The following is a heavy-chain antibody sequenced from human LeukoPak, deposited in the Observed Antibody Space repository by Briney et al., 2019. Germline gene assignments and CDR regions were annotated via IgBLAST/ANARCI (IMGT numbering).Heavy chain of an antibody. CDR1: GFTFSSYG. CDR3: ARPYCSGGSCRLSGMDV. J-gene: IGHJ6*02. CDR2: IWYDGSNK. V-gene: IGHV3-33*01. D-gene: IGHD2-15*01. Sequence: GGSLRLPCAASGFTFSSYGMHWVRQAPGKGLEWVAVIWYDGSNKDYADSVKGRFTISRDNSKNTLYLQMNSLRAEDTAVYYCARPYCSGGSCRLSGMDVWGQGTTVTVSS.